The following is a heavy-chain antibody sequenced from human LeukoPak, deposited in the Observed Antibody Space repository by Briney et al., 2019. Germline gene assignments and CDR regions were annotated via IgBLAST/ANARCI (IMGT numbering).Heavy chain of an antibody. J-gene: IGHJ6*02. CDR2: IYYSGST. CDR3: ARGWAAAAGTGYYGMDV. Sequence: SQTLSLTCTVSGGSISSGGYYWSWIRQHPGKGLEWIGYIYYSGSTNYNPSLKSRVTISVDTSKNQFSLKLSSVTAADTAVYYCARGWAAAAGTGYYGMDVWGQGTTVTVSS. CDR1: GGSISSGGYY. V-gene: IGHV4-31*03. D-gene: IGHD6-13*01.